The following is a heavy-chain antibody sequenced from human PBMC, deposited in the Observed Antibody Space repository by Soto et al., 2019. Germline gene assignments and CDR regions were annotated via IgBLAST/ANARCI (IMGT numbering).Heavy chain of an antibody. D-gene: IGHD6-13*01. V-gene: IGHV1-18*04. CDR1: GYTFTSYG. CDR2: ISAYNGNT. CDR3: ARVSIAAADKGDWFDP. J-gene: IGHJ5*02. Sequence: VASVKVSCKASGYTFTSYGISWVRQAPGQGLEWMGWISAYNGNTNYAQKLQGRVTMTTDTSTSTAYMELRSLRSDDTAVYYCARVSIAAADKGDWFDPWGQGTLVTVSS.